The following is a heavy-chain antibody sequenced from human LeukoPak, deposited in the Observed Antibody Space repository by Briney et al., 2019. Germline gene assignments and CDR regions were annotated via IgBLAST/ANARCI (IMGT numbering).Heavy chain of an antibody. J-gene: IGHJ6*03. V-gene: IGHV3-21*01. Sequence: GGSLRLSCAASGFTFSSYSMNWVRQAPGKGLEWVSSIRRSSTYIYFVDSVKGRFTISRDNAKNSLYLQMNSLRAEDTAVYYCAGGLQQLGGQYNYYDYYMDVWGKGATVTVS. D-gene: IGHD6-6*01. CDR2: IRRSSTYI. CDR1: GFTFSSYS. CDR3: AGGLQQLGGQYNYYDYYMDV.